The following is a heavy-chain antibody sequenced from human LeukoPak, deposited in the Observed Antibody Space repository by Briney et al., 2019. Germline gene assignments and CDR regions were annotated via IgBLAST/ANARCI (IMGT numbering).Heavy chain of an antibody. D-gene: IGHD6-19*01. Sequence: GGSLRLSCAASGFTFSDYSMNWVRQAPGKGLEWVSSISSRSTSIYYADSVKGRFTISRDSAKKLVYLQMNSLRAEDTAVYYCVPGGLAVSGIDYWGQGALVTVSS. CDR1: GFTFSDYS. V-gene: IGHV3-21*01. J-gene: IGHJ4*02. CDR3: VPGGLAVSGIDY. CDR2: ISSRSTSI.